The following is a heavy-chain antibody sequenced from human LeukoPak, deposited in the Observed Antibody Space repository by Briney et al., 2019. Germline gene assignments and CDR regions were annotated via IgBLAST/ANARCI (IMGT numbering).Heavy chain of an antibody. J-gene: IGHJ4*02. V-gene: IGHV1-2*02. CDR3: AIRFSRGSGSAIDY. CDR2: INPNSGGT. D-gene: IGHD3-10*01. CDR1: GYTFTGYY. Sequence: ASVTVSCKASGYTFTGYYMHWVRQAPGQGLEWMGWINPNSGGTNYAQKFQGRVTMTRDTSISTAYMELGRLRSDDTAVYYCAIRFSRGSGSAIDYWGQGTLVTVSS.